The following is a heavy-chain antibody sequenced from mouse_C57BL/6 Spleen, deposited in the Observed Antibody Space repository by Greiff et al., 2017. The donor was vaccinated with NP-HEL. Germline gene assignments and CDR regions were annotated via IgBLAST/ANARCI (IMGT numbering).Heavy chain of an antibody. Sequence: QVQLQQSGPELVKPGASVKISCKASGYAFSSSWMNWVKQRPGKGLEWIGRIYPGDGDTNYNGKFKGKATLTADKSYSTAYMQLSSLASEDSAVYVGARGGVGRPLDYWGQGTTLTVSS. D-gene: IGHD1-1*01. J-gene: IGHJ2*01. CDR2: IYPGDGDT. CDR1: GYAFSSSW. V-gene: IGHV1-82*01. CDR3: ARGGVGRPLDY.